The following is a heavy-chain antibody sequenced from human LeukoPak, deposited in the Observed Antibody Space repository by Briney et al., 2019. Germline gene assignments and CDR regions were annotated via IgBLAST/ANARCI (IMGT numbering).Heavy chain of an antibody. Sequence: GGSLRLSCAASGFTFSSYEMNWVRQAPGKELEWVSYISSSGSTIYYADSVKGRFTISRDNAKNSLYLQMNSLRAEDTAVYYCARGHPNRWFDPWGQGTLVTVSS. J-gene: IGHJ5*02. D-gene: IGHD4/OR15-4a*01. CDR3: ARGHPNRWFDP. CDR2: ISSSGSTI. CDR1: GFTFSSYE. V-gene: IGHV3-48*03.